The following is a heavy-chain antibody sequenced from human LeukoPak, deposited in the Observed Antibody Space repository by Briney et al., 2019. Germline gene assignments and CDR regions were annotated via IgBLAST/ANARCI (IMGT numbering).Heavy chain of an antibody. CDR2: INPSGGST. V-gene: IGHV1-46*01. CDR3: ARIVYPYGMDV. D-gene: IGHD2-8*01. CDR1: GYIFTSYY. J-gene: IGHJ6*04. Sequence: ASVKVSCKPAGYIFTSYYMYWVRQAPGQGLEWMGMINPSGGSTSYAQKFQGRVTMTRDTSTSTVYMELRSRRSEDTAVYYCARIVYPYGMDVWGKGTTVTVSS.